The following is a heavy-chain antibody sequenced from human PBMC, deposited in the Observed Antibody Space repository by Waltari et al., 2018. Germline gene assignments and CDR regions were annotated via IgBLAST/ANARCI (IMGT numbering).Heavy chain of an antibody. CDR1: GGSFSGYY. CDR2: INHSGST. J-gene: IGHJ4*02. D-gene: IGHD5-12*01. CDR3: ARGMGYGGNQYYFDY. Sequence: QVQLQQRGAGLLKPSETLSLTCAVYGGSFSGYYWSWIRQPPGKGLEWIGEINHSGSTNYNPSLKSRVTISVDTSKNQFSLKLSSVTAADTAVYYCARGMGYGGNQYYFDYWGQGTLVTVSS. V-gene: IGHV4-34*01.